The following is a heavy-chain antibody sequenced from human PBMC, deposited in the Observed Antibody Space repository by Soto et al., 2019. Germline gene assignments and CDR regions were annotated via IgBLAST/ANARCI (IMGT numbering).Heavy chain of an antibody. CDR3: ARVKTITMIVVVPHDAFDI. Sequence: GGSLRLSCAASGFTFSSYDMHWVRQATGKGLEWVSAIGTAGDTYYPGSVKGRFTISRENAKNSLYLQMNSLRAGDTAVYYCARVKTITMIVVVPHDAFDIWGQGTMVTVSS. J-gene: IGHJ3*02. CDR2: IGTAGDT. CDR1: GFTFSSYD. D-gene: IGHD3-22*01. V-gene: IGHV3-13*01.